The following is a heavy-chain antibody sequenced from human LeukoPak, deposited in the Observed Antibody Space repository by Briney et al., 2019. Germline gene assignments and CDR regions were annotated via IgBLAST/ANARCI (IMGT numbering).Heavy chain of an antibody. V-gene: IGHV4-61*08. J-gene: IGHJ4*02. CDR2: IYYSGST. Sequence: SETLSLTCTVSGASVSSGGYYWSWLRQPPGKGLEWIGYIYYSGSTNYNPSLKSRITISVDTSKNQFSLKVSSVTAADTAVYYCARRGGSGRSFDYWGQGTLVTVSS. CDR1: GASVSSGGYY. D-gene: IGHD3-10*01. CDR3: ARRGGSGRSFDY.